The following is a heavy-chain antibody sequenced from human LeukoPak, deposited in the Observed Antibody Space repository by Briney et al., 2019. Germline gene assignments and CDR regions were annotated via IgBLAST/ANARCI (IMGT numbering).Heavy chain of an antibody. D-gene: IGHD3-10*01. CDR2: ISGSGGST. J-gene: IGHJ3*02. V-gene: IGHV3-23*01. CDR3: ARDQGGFGAFDI. CDR1: GFTFSSYA. Sequence: GGSLRLSCAASGFTFSSYAMSWVRQAPGKGLEWVSAISGSGGSTYYADSVKGRFTISRDNSKNTLYLQMNSLRAEDTALYYCARDQGGFGAFDIWGQGTMVTVSS.